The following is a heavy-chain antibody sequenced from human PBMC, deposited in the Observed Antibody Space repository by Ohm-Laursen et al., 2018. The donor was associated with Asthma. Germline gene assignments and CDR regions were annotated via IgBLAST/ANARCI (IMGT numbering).Heavy chain of an antibody. V-gene: IGHV3-30*18. CDR2: ISYDGSNK. Sequence: SLRLSCTASGFTFSSYGMHWVRQAPGKGLEWVAVISYDGSNKYYADSVKGRFTISRDNSKNTLYLQMNSLRAEDTAVYYCAKEAPSPSLEGPFDYWGQGTLVTVSS. CDR3: AKEAPSPSLEGPFDY. CDR1: GFTFSSYG. J-gene: IGHJ4*02. D-gene: IGHD1-1*01.